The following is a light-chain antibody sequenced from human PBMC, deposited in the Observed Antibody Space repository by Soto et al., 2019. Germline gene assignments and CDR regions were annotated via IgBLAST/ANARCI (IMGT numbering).Light chain of an antibody. Sequence: EIVLTQSPGTLSLSPGERATLSCRASQSVSSSYLAWYQQKPGQAPRLLIYGASSRATGIPDRFSGSGSGTDFTLTISRLEPEDFAVYYCHQYDSSPVTFGHGTKVEIQ. V-gene: IGKV3-20*01. CDR2: GAS. CDR3: HQYDSSPVT. J-gene: IGKJ1*01. CDR1: QSVSSSY.